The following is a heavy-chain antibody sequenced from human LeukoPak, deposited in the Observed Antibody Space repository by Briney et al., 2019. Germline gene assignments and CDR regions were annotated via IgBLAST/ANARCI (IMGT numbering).Heavy chain of an antibody. V-gene: IGHV4-34*01. CDR2: INHSGST. D-gene: IGHD6-19*01. Sequence: SETLSLTCAVYGGSFSGYYWSWIRQPPGKGLEWIGEINHSGSTNYNPSLKSRVTISVDTSKNQFSLKLSSVTAADTAVYYCASLAVAGTGYWGQGNPGHRLL. CDR3: ASLAVAGTGY. CDR1: GGSFSGYY. J-gene: IGHJ4*01.